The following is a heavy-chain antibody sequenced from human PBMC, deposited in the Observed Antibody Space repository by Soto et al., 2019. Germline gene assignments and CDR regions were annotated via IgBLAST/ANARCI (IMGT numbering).Heavy chain of an antibody. Sequence: SQTLSLTCAISGDSVSSNSAAWNWIRQSPSRGLEWLGRTYYRSKWYNDYAVSVKSRITINPDTSKNQFSLQLNSVTPEDTAVYYCARSLYSSGSPPENWFDPWGQGTLVTVSS. V-gene: IGHV6-1*01. CDR1: GDSVSSNSAA. J-gene: IGHJ5*02. CDR3: ARSLYSSGSPPENWFDP. D-gene: IGHD6-19*01. CDR2: TYYRSKWYN.